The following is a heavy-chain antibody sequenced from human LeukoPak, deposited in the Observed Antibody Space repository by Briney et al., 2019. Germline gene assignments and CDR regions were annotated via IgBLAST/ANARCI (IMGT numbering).Heavy chain of an antibody. CDR3: ARQTYYDFWSVGAMDV. V-gene: IGHV4-39*01. J-gene: IGHJ6*02. CDR2: IYYTGNT. D-gene: IGHD3-3*01. CDR1: GGSISSSSYY. Sequence: SETLSLTCNVSGGSISSSSYYWGWIRQPPGKGLEWIGGIYYTGNTYYNPSLKSRVTISVDTSKNQFSVKLSSVTAADTAMYYCARQTYYDFWSVGAMDVWGQGTTVTVSS.